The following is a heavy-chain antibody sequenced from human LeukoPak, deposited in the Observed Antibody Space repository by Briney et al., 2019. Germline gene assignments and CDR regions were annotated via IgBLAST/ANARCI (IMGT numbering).Heavy chain of an antibody. V-gene: IGHV2-5*02. J-gene: IGHJ4*02. CDR2: IYWDDDK. D-gene: IGHD1-1*01. CDR1: GFSLSTNGVG. CDR3: AHRRRGTATTSFDY. Sequence: SGPTLVNPTQTLTLTCTFSGFSLSTNGVGVGCIRRRPGKALEWLALIYWDDDKRYSPSLKSRLTITKDTSKNQVVLTMTNMDPVDTATYYCAHRRRGTATTSFDYWGQGTLVTVSS.